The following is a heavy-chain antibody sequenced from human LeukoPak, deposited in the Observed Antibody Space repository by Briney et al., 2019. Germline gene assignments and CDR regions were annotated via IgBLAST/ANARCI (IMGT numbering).Heavy chain of an antibody. CDR1: EFIFSSYG. CDR3: AKEVTPGALLYGPFDY. Sequence: GGSLRLSCAASEFIFSSYGMSWVRQTPGKGLEWVSAISASGGGTYYADSVKGRFTISRDNSRNTLYLEMNSLRAEDTAIYYCAKEVTPGALLYGPFDYWGQGTLVTVSS. CDR2: ISASGGGT. J-gene: IGHJ4*02. V-gene: IGHV3-23*01. D-gene: IGHD4-23*01.